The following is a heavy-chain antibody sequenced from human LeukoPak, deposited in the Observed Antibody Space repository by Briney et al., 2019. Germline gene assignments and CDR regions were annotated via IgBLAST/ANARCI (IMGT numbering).Heavy chain of an antibody. CDR2: INSDGSNT. CDR1: GFTFSTYW. Sequence: GGSLRLSCAASGFTFSTYWMHWVRQAPGKGLVWGSRINSDGSNTTYADSVKGRFTISRDNAKKTLYLQMNSLRADDTAVYYCARHPLKDWGQGTLVTVSS. J-gene: IGHJ4*02. V-gene: IGHV3-74*01. CDR3: ARHPLKD.